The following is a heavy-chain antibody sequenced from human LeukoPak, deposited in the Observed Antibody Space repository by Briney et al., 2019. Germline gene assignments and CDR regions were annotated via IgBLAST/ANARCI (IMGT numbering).Heavy chain of an antibody. V-gene: IGHV4-59*01. CDR1: GGSISSYY. Sequence: PSETLSLTCTVSGGSISSYYWSWIRQPPGKGLEWIGYIYYSGSTNYNPPLKSRVTISVDTSKNQFSLKLSSVTAADTAVYYCARWGEAAAGIYYWSQGTLVTVSS. CDR3: ARWGEAAAGIYY. J-gene: IGHJ4*02. CDR2: IYYSGST. D-gene: IGHD6-13*01.